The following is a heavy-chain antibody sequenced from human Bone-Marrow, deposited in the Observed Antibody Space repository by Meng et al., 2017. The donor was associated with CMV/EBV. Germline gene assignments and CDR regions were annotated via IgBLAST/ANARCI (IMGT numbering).Heavy chain of an antibody. V-gene: IGHV3-9*01. CDR3: VRERVSTPGDAFDM. CDR1: GFTFDDYA. CDR2: ISWNSGSI. D-gene: IGHD4-23*01. Sequence: SLKISCAASGFTFDDYAMHWVRQAPGKGLEWVSGISWNSGSIGYADSVKGRFTISRDNAKNSLYLQMNSLRVDDTAVYYCVRERVSTPGDAFDMWGQGTMVTVSS. J-gene: IGHJ3*02.